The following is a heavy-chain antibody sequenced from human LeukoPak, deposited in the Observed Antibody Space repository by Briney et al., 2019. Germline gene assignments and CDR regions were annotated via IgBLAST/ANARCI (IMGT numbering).Heavy chain of an antibody. J-gene: IGHJ4*02. V-gene: IGHV3-48*04. Sequence: GGSLRLSCAASGFTFSSYSMNWVRQAPGKGLEWVSYISSSSSTIYYADSVKGRFTISRDNAKNSLYLQMNSLRAEDTAVYYCARADEGGYDPAGYGDHWGQGTLVTVSS. D-gene: IGHD5-12*01. CDR1: GFTFSSYS. CDR2: ISSSSSTI. CDR3: ARADEGGYDPAGYGDH.